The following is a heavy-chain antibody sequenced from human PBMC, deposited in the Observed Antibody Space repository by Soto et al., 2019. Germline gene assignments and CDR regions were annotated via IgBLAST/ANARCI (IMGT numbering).Heavy chain of an antibody. D-gene: IGHD6-19*01. CDR2: IMPIFGTT. J-gene: IGHJ5*02. CDR1: GGNFTSHG. CDR3: ARVSGRGWYNWFDP. Sequence: SVKVSCKASGGNFTSHGVSWVRQAPGQGLEFMGGIMPIFGTTNYAQKFRGRVTITADEPASTVYMELRSLRSEDTAVYYCARVSGRGWYNWFDPWGQGTPVTVS. V-gene: IGHV1-69*13.